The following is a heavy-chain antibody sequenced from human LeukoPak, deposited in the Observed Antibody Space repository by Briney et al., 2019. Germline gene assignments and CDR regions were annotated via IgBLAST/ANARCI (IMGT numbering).Heavy chain of an antibody. Sequence: GESLKISCKASGYSFISYWIAWVRQMPGKGLEWMGIFYPGDSDTRYSPSFQGQVTMSVDKSISTAYLHWSDLKASDTATYYCARGVGSGYYNWFDPWGQGTLVTASS. D-gene: IGHD3-3*01. J-gene: IGHJ5*02. V-gene: IGHV5-51*01. CDR3: ARGVGSGYYNWFDP. CDR1: GYSFISYW. CDR2: FYPGDSDT.